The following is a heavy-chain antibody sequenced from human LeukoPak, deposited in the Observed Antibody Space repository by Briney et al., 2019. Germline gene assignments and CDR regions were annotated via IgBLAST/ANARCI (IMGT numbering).Heavy chain of an antibody. V-gene: IGHV4-59*01. CDR2: IYYSGST. CDR1: GGSFRNYY. J-gene: IGHJ4*02. D-gene: IGHD6-6*01. Sequence: SETLSLTCAVYGGSFRNYYWSWIRQPPGRGLEWIGYIYYSGSTSYNPSLRSRATISVDTSKNQFSLRLSSVTAADTAVYYCARDKPNSSSFDYWGQGTLVTVSS. CDR3: ARDKPNSSSFDY.